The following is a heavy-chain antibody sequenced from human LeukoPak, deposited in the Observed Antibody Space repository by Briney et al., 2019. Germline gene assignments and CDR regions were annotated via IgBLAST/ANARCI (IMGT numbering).Heavy chain of an antibody. V-gene: IGHV3-9*01. Sequence: GGSLRLSCAASGFTFDDYAMHWVRQAPGKGLEWVSGISWNSGSIGYADSVKGRFTISRDNSKNVLFLQMNSLRTDDTAVYYCARDDQLLWGCWGQGTLVTVSS. J-gene: IGHJ4*02. CDR1: GFTFDDYA. D-gene: IGHD2-2*01. CDR2: ISWNSGSI. CDR3: ARDDQLLWGC.